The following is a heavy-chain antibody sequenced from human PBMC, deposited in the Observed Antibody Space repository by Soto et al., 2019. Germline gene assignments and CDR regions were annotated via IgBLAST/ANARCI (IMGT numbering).Heavy chain of an antibody. CDR2: ISAYNGNT. Sequence: GASVKVSCKASGYTFTSYVISWVRQAPGQGLEWMGWISAYNGNTNYAQKFQGRVTMTTDTSTSTAYMELRSLRSDDTAVYYCASYREQLVLYGMDVWGQGTTVTVS. V-gene: IGHV1-18*01. J-gene: IGHJ6*02. CDR3: ASYREQLVLYGMDV. CDR1: GYTFTSYV. D-gene: IGHD6-13*01.